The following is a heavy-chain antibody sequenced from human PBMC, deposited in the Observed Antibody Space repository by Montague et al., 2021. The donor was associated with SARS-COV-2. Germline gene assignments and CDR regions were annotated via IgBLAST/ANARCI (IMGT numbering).Heavy chain of an antibody. CDR3: ARAYCGGDCHVGP. J-gene: IGHJ5*02. CDR1: VGPISNYY. CDR2: IYDSGSA. D-gene: IGHD2-21*02. Sequence: SETLSLTCTVSVGPISNYYWTWIRQPPGKGLEWIGYIYDSGSANYNPFLKSRSTISVDTSNNQFSLRLSSVTAADTAVYYCARAYCGGDCHVGPWGQGILVTVSS. V-gene: IGHV4-59*01.